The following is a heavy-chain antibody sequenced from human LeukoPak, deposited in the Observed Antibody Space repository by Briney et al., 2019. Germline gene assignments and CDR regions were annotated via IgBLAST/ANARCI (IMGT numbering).Heavy chain of an antibody. V-gene: IGHV3-74*01. CDR2: IHGDGKKT. J-gene: IGHJ4*02. CDR1: GFTFSSYW. CDR3: ASDPDSGGWSTFDN. D-gene: IGHD2-15*01. Sequence: GGSLRLSCAASGFTFSSYWMHWVRQAPGXXXVWVSRIHGDGKKTTYADSVKGRFTISRDNAKNTLYLQMNSLRVEDTAVYYCASDPDSGGWSTFDNWGQGSLVTVSS.